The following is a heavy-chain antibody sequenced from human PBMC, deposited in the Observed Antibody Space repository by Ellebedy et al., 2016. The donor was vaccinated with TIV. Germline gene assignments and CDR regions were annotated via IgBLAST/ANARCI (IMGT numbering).Heavy chain of an antibody. CDR2: INPNSGGT. D-gene: IGHD5-24*01. J-gene: IGHJ6*02. CDR3: ARGRWLQSGLDYYYYYGMDV. V-gene: IGHV1-2*02. Sequence: ASVKVSXXASGYTFTGYYMHWVRQAPGQGLEWMGWINPNSGGTNYAQKFQGRVTMTRDTSTSTVYMELSSLRSEDTAVYYCARGRWLQSGLDYYYYYGMDVWGQGTTVTVSS. CDR1: GYTFTGYY.